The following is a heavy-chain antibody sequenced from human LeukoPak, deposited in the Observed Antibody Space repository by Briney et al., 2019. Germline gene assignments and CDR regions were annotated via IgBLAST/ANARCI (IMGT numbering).Heavy chain of an antibody. V-gene: IGHV1-18*01. CDR1: GYTFTSYG. CDR2: ISAYNGNT. D-gene: IGHD2-15*01. J-gene: IGHJ4*02. CDR3: ARSIGYCSGGSCYAIHFDY. Sequence: ASVKVSCKASGYTFTSYGISWVRQAPGQGLEWMGWISAYNGNTNYAQKLQGRVTRTTDTSTSTAYMELRSLRPDDTAVYYCARSIGYCSGGSCYAIHFDYWGQGTLVTVSS.